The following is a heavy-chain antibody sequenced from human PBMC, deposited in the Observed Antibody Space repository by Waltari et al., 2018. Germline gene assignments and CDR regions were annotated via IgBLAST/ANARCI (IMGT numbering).Heavy chain of an antibody. CDR2: IIPILGIA. CDR3: ARDDGGYYGSGRSYYFDY. CDR1: GGTFSSYA. D-gene: IGHD3-10*01. Sequence: QVQLVPSGAEVKKPGSSVKVSCKASGGTFSSYAISWVRQAPGQGPEWMGRIIPILGIANYAQKFQGRVTITADESTSTAYMELSSLRSEDTAVYYCARDDGGYYGSGRSYYFDYWGQGTLVTVSS. J-gene: IGHJ4*02. V-gene: IGHV1-69*04.